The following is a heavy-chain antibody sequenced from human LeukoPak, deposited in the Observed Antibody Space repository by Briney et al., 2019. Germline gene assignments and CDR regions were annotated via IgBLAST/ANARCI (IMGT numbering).Heavy chain of an antibody. CDR1: GFTVSSNY. D-gene: IGHD1-20*01. CDR3: ARDLITGNKKDY. Sequence: GGSLRLSCAASGFTVSSNYMSWVRQAPGKGLEWVSLIYSHGGTNYADSVKGRFTISRDNSKNTLYLQMSSLRAEDTAVYYCARDLITGNKKDYWGQGTLVTVSS. J-gene: IGHJ4*02. CDR2: IYSHGGT. V-gene: IGHV3-66*01.